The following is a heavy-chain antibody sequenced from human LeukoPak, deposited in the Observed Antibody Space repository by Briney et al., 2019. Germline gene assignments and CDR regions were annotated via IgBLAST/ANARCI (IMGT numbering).Heavy chain of an antibody. D-gene: IGHD3-10*01. CDR3: ARGSGITMVRGPMRY. V-gene: IGHV4-34*01. CDR2: INHSGST. J-gene: IGHJ4*02. Sequence: PSETLSLTCAVYGGSFSGYYWSWIRQPPGKGLEWIGEINHSGSTNYNPSLKSRVTISVDTSKNQFSLKLSSVTAADTAVYYCARGSGITMVRGPMRYWGQGTLVTVSS. CDR1: GGSFSGYY.